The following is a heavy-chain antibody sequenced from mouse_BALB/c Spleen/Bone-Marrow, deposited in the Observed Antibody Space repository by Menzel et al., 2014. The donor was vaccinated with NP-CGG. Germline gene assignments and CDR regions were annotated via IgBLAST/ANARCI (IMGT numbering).Heavy chain of an antibody. Sequence: QGLEWIGMIDPSDSETRLNQKFKDKATLTVDKSSSTAYMQLSSPTSEDSAVYYCASPSGGNPFAYWGQGTLVTVSA. D-gene: IGHD1-1*02. CDR2: IDPSDSET. J-gene: IGHJ3*01. CDR3: ASPSGGNPFAY. V-gene: IGHV1-52*01.